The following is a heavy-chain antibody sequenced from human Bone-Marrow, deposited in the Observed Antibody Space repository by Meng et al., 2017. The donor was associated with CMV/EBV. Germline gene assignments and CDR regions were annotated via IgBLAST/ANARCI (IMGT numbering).Heavy chain of an antibody. V-gene: IGHV1-18*01. CDR2: ISAYNGNT. J-gene: IGHJ5*02. CDR1: GYTFTSYG. Sequence: ASVKVSCKASGYTFTSYGISWVRQAPGQGLEWMGWISAYNGNTNYAQKLQGRVTMTTDTSTSTAYMELRSLRSDDPAVYYCAISFLLRFLEWFDNWGQGTLVTVSS. CDR3: AISFLLRFLEWFDN. D-gene: IGHD3-3*01.